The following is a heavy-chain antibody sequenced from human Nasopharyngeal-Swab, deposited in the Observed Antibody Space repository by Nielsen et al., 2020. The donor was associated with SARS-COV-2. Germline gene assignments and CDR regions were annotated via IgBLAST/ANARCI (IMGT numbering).Heavy chain of an antibody. D-gene: IGHD6-13*01. CDR2: IWYDGSNK. J-gene: IGHJ4*02. V-gene: IGHV3-33*01. Sequence: PGKGLEWVAIIWYDGSNKYYADSVKGRFTISRDNSKNTLYLQMNSLRAEDTAVYYCARDLEGIFDHWGQGALVTVSS. CDR3: ARDLEGIFDH.